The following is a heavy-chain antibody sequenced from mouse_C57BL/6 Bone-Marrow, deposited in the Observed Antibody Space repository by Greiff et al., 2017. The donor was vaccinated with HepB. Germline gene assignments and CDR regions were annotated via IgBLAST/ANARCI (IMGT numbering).Heavy chain of an antibody. CDR3: VRRDYGSTPYYAMDY. D-gene: IGHD1-1*01. V-gene: IGHV10-3*01. J-gene: IGHJ4*01. Sequence: EVQGVESGGGLVQPKGSLKLSCAASGFTFNTYAMHWVRQAPGKGLEWVARIRSKSSNYATYYADSVKDRFTISRDDSQSMLYLQMNNLKTEDTAMYYCVRRDYGSTPYYAMDYWGQGTSVTVSS. CDR1: GFTFNTYA. CDR2: IRSKSSNYAT.